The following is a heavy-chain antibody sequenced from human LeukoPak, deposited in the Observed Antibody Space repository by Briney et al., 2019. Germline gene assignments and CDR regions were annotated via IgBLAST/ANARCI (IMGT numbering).Heavy chain of an antibody. Sequence: GGSLRLSCAASGFTFSNHAMHWVRQAPGKGLEWVTLVWYDGNRKYYADSVKGRFTISRDNSKNSVYLQMNSLRAEDMALYYCAKDGSSSWYPAYYFDYWGQGTLVTVSS. J-gene: IGHJ4*02. CDR1: GFTFSNHA. V-gene: IGHV3-30*02. D-gene: IGHD6-13*01. CDR3: AKDGSSSWYPAYYFDY. CDR2: VWYDGNRK.